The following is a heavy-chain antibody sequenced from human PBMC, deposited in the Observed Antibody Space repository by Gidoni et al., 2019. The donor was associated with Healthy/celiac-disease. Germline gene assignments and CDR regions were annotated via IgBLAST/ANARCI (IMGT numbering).Heavy chain of an antibody. CDR3: AREWTYCGGDCYSTGAFDI. CDR1: GLTFSSYS. Sequence: EVQLVESGGGLVKPGGSLRLSCAASGLTFSSYSMNWVRQAPGKGLGWVSSISSSSSYIYYADSVKGRFTISRDNAKNSLYLQMNSLRAEDTAVYYCAREWTYCGGDCYSTGAFDIWGQGTMVTVSS. D-gene: IGHD2-21*01. J-gene: IGHJ3*02. V-gene: IGHV3-21*01. CDR2: ISSSSSYI.